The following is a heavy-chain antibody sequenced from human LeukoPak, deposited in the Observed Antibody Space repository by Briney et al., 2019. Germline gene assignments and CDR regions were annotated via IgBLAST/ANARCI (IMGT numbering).Heavy chain of an antibody. J-gene: IGHJ4*02. CDR1: GGSIRTTSCD. V-gene: IGHV4-39*01. CDR2: IFYRGYT. CDR3: ARHFAGHTRNFDY. Sequence: SETLSLTCTVYGGSIRTTSCDWGWIRQPPGKGLEWIGRIFYRGYTYAHSTLKSQVTMSVDTTKNPFARKLSSVTAAHTAIYYCARHFAGHTRNFDYWGQGTLVTVSS.